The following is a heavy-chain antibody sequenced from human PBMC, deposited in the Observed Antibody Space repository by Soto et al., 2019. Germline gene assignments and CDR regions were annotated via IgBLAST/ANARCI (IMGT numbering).Heavy chain of an antibody. Sequence: GGSLRLSCAASGFTFSSYGVHWVRQAPGKGLEWVAVIWYDGSNKYYADSVKGRFTISRDNSKNTLYLQMNSLRAADTAVYYCARGRGGVQHWGQGTLVTVSS. J-gene: IGHJ1*01. CDR2: IWYDGSNK. CDR1: GFTFSSYG. D-gene: IGHD3-10*01. V-gene: IGHV3-33*01. CDR3: ARGRGGVQH.